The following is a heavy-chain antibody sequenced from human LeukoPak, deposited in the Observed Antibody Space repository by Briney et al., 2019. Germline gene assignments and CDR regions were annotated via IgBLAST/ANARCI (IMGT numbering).Heavy chain of an antibody. CDR1: GFTFSSYW. V-gene: IGHV3-23*01. D-gene: IGHD2-15*01. CDR3: AKSIGGVVVVAADY. Sequence: PGGSLRLSCAASGFTFSSYWMSWVRQAPGKGLEWVSVISGSGGSTYYADSVKGRFTLSGDNSENTLHLQMNSLRAEDTAVYYCAKSIGGVVVVAADYWGQGTLVTVSS. J-gene: IGHJ4*02. CDR2: ISGSGGST.